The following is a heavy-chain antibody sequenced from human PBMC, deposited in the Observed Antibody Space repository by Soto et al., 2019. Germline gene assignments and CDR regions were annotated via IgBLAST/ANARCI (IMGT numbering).Heavy chain of an antibody. CDR1: GFTFSSSW. V-gene: IGHV3-74*01. J-gene: IGHJ4*02. Sequence: GGSLRVFCAASGFTFSSSWMHWVRQAPGKGLVWVSRINSDGSTTTYADSVKGRFTISRDNGKNTLYLQMTSLRAEDTAVYYCGRALGSWADYWGQGPLVTVPS. D-gene: IGHD6-13*01. CDR2: INSDGSTT. CDR3: GRALGSWADY.